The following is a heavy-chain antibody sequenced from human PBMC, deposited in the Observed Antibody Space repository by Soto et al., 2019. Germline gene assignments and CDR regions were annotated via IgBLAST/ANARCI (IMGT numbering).Heavy chain of an antibody. CDR2: IYYSGST. J-gene: IGHJ4*02. V-gene: IGHV4-39*01. D-gene: IGHD2-15*01. Sequence: SETLSLTCTFSGISVITSDYYWGWVRQPPGKGLDWIGSIYYSGSTFYNPSLRSRVTLSVDTSKNQFSLRLNSVTAADTAVYFCAGFVVPASRNSDFDYWGQGTLVTVSS. CDR1: GISVITSDYY. CDR3: AGFVVPASRNSDFDY.